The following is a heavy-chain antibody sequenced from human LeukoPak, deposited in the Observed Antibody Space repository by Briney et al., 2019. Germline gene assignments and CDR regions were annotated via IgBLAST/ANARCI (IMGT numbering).Heavy chain of an antibody. J-gene: IGHJ4*02. CDR1: GGTFSSYT. CDR2: IIPILGIA. D-gene: IGHD5-24*01. V-gene: IGHV1-69*02. CDR3: ARALRDGYNFSDY. Sequence: PVKVSCKASGGTFSSYTISWVRQAPGQGLEWMGRIIPILGIANYTQKFQGRVTITADKSTSTAYMELSSLRSEDTAVYYCARALRDGYNFSDYWGQGTLVTVSS.